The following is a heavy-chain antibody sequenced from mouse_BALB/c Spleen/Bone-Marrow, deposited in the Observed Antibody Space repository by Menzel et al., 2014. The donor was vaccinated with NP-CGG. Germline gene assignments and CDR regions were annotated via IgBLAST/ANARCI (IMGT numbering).Heavy chain of an antibody. D-gene: IGHD1-1*01. CDR2: INPYNDGA. J-gene: IGHJ2*01. Sequence: EVKLMESGPELVKPGASVKMSCKASGYTFTSYVMHWVKQKPGQGLEWIGYINPYNDGAKYNEKFKGKATLTSDKSSSTAYMELSSLTSEDSAVYYCARWDYGSSYPYWGQGTTLTVSS. CDR1: GYTFTSYV. CDR3: ARWDYGSSYPY. V-gene: IGHV1-14*01.